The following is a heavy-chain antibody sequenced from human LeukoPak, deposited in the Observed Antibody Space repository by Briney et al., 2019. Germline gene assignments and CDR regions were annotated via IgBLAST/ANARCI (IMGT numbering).Heavy chain of an antibody. Sequence: PGGSLRLSCTASGFTFSTYAMNWVRQAPGKGLEWVAVIVGNRGGIHYADSVEGRFTISRDNYKSTLYLQMNSLRAEDAAVYYCAKDRIPDGRYSIDYWGQGTLVTVSS. V-gene: IGHV3-23*01. J-gene: IGHJ4*02. CDR2: IVGNRGGI. D-gene: IGHD3-16*02. CDR3: AKDRIPDGRYSIDY. CDR1: GFTFSTYA.